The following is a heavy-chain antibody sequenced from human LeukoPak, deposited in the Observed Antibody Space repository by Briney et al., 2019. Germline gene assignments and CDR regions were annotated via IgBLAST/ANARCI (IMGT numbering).Heavy chain of an antibody. CDR3: ARGFGDCGGDCYSFPDY. CDR1: GGSISSYY. J-gene: IGHJ4*02. D-gene: IGHD2-21*02. V-gene: IGHV4-59*01. CDR2: IYYSGST. Sequence: SETLSLTCTGSGGSISSYYWSWIRQPPGKGLEWIGYIYYSGSTNYNPSLKSRVTISVDTSKTQFSLKLSSVTAADTAVYYCARGFGDCGGDCYSFPDYWGQGTLVTVSS.